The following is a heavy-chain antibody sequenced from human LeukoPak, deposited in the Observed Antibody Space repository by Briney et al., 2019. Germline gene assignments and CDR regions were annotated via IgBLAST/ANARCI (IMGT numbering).Heavy chain of an antibody. Sequence: GESLKISCKVSGYSFTTYWIGWVRQMPGKGLEWMGIIYPGDSDTKYSPSFQGQVTISADKPISTAYLQWSSLKASDTAMYYCARHHYYYDSGPFPGHYWGQGTLVTVSS. CDR2: IYPGDSDT. CDR3: ARHHYYYDSGPFPGHY. CDR1: GYSFTTYW. V-gene: IGHV5-51*01. D-gene: IGHD3-22*01. J-gene: IGHJ4*02.